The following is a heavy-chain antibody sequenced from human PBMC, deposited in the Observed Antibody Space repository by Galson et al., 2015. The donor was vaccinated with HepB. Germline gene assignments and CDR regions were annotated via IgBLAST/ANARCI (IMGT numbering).Heavy chain of an antibody. CDR2: IKPDGNEK. J-gene: IGHJ3*02. Sequence: SLRLSCAGSGFTFNSYSMSWVRQAPGKGLEWVANIKPDGNEKYYVDSVKGRFTISRDNAKNSLYLQMTSLRDEGTAVYFCARNGSSGWSALDAFDIWGQGTMVTVSS. CDR1: GFTFNSYS. V-gene: IGHV3-7*03. CDR3: ARNGSSGWSALDAFDI. D-gene: IGHD6-19*01.